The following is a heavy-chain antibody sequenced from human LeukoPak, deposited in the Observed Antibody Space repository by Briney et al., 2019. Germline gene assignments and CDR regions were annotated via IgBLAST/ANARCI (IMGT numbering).Heavy chain of an antibody. J-gene: IGHJ2*01. CDR1: GITVSRNY. CDR3: ARSPMIGVLISYWYFDL. Sequence: GGSLRLSCAASGITVSRNYMSWVRQAPGKGLEWVSIIYSGGDTYYADSVKGRFTISRDNSKNTLYLQMNSLRAEDTAVYYCARSPMIGVLISYWYFDLWGRGTLVTVSS. D-gene: IGHD3-22*01. V-gene: IGHV3-66*01. CDR2: IYSGGDT.